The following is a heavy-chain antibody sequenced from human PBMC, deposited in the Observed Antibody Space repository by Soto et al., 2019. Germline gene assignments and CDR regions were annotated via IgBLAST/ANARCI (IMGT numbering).Heavy chain of an antibody. Sequence: SETLSLTCTVSDGSVNSGNYYWSWIRQPPGRGLEWIGHIYYIGATNYNPSLKSRVAISVDTSKNQFSLKVNSVTAADTAVYFCDREEKKSSRYGGDFDYWGQGIQVTVSS. CDR1: DGSVNSGNYY. CDR3: DREEKKSSRYGGDFDY. D-gene: IGHD3-16*01. J-gene: IGHJ4*02. CDR2: IYYIGAT. V-gene: IGHV4-61*01.